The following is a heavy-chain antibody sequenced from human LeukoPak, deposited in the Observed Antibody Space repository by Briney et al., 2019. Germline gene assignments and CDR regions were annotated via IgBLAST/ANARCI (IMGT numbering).Heavy chain of an antibody. Sequence: PSETLSLTCAIYGGSFSGYYWSWIRQPPGKGLEWIGEINHSGSTNYNPSLKSRVTISVDTSKNQFSLKLSSVTAADTAVYYCARARPNYYDSSGYHYWGQGTLVTVSS. CDR3: ARARPNYYDSSGYHY. CDR1: GGSFSGYY. CDR2: INHSGST. J-gene: IGHJ4*02. V-gene: IGHV4-34*01. D-gene: IGHD3-22*01.